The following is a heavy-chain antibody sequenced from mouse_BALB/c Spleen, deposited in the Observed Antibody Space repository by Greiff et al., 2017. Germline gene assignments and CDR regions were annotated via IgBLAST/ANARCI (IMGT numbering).Heavy chain of an antibody. Sequence: VQLQESGPGLVAPSQSLSITCTVSGFSLTSYGVHWVRQPPGKGLEWLGVIWAGGSTNYNSALMSRLSISKDNSKSQVFLKMNSLQTDDTAMYYCAREGNYGNSYAMDYWGQGTSVTVSS. CDR3: AREGNYGNSYAMDY. V-gene: IGHV2-9*02. CDR1: GFSLTSYG. D-gene: IGHD2-1*01. J-gene: IGHJ4*01. CDR2: IWAGGST.